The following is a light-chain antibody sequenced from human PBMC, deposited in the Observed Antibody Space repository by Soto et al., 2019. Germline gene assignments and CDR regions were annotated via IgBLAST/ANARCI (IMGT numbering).Light chain of an antibody. CDR2: DAS. V-gene: IGKV3D-20*02. Sequence: EIVLTQSPGTLSASPGERATLSCMASQIVTSNYLAWYQQKPGQAPRLIVYDASNRATGIPTRFSGSGSGTDCTLTISNLEPEDVPVYYCQQHISWPLTLGGGTKVDIK. J-gene: IGKJ4*01. CDR1: QIVTSNY. CDR3: QQHISWPLT.